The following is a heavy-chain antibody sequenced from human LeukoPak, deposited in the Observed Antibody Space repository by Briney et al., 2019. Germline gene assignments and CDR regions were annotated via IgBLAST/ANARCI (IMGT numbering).Heavy chain of an antibody. V-gene: IGHV3-23*01. CDR1: GFTFSTYA. CDR3: ASHDYGDLRGY. D-gene: IGHD4-17*01. J-gene: IGHJ4*02. CDR2: ISGSGGST. Sequence: GGSLRLFCAASGFTFSTYAMSWVRQAPGKGLEWVSGISGSGGSTYYADSVKGRFTISRDNAKNSLYLQMNSLRAEDTAVYYCASHDYGDLRGYWGQGTLVTVSS.